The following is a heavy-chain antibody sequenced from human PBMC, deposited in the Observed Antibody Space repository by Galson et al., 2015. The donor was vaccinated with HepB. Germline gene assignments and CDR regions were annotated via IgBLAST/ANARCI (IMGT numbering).Heavy chain of an antibody. Sequence: SVKFSCKASGGTCRSYAISWVRQAPGQGLEWSGGIIPIFGTANYAQKFQGRVTITADKSTSTAYMELSSLRPEDTAVYYCARGGVVPAVTYGMDVWGQGTTVTVSS. CDR3: ARGGVVPAVTYGMDV. V-gene: IGHV1-69*06. D-gene: IGHD2-2*01. CDR2: IIPIFGTA. CDR1: GGTCRSYA. J-gene: IGHJ6*02.